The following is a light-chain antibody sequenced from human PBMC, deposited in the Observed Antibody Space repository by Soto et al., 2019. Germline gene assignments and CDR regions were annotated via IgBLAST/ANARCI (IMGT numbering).Light chain of an antibody. CDR1: QSVSTN. J-gene: IGKJ1*01. Sequence: EILMTQSPATLSVSPGERATLSCRASQSVSTNLAWYQQKPGQGPRLLIFGASTRAIGIPARFSGSGSGTDFTLTISRLEPEDFAVYYCQQYGSSGTFGQGTKVDIK. CDR3: QQYGSSGT. CDR2: GAS. V-gene: IGKV3-20*01.